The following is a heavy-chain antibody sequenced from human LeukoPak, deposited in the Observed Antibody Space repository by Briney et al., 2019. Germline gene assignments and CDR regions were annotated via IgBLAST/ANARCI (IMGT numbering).Heavy chain of an antibody. J-gene: IGHJ4*02. CDR1: GGSISSYY. CDR2: IYYSGST. Sequence: ASETLSLTCTVSGGSISSYYWSWIRQPPGKGLEWIGYIYYSGSTNYNPSLKSRVTISVDTSKNQFSLKLSSVTAADTAVYYCARDRDNWNDWGQGTLVTVSS. D-gene: IGHD1-20*01. V-gene: IGHV4-59*01. CDR3: ARDRDNWND.